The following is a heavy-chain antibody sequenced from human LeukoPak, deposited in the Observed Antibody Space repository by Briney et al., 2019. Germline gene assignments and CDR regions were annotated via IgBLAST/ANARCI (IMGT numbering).Heavy chain of an antibody. Sequence: PSETLSLTCAVYGGSFSGYYWSWIRQPPGKGLEWIGEINHSGSTNYNPSLKSRVTISVDTSKNQFSLKLSSVTAADTAVYYRASQSIAVSYYYYGMDVWGQGTTVTVSS. CDR3: ASQSIAVSYYYYGMDV. CDR2: INHSGST. D-gene: IGHD6-19*01. V-gene: IGHV4-34*01. CDR1: GGSFSGYY. J-gene: IGHJ6*02.